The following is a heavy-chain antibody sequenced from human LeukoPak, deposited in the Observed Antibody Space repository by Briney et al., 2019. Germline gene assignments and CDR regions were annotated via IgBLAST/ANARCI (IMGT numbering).Heavy chain of an antibody. V-gene: IGHV3-74*01. D-gene: IGHD6-13*01. CDR1: GFTFSGYW. Sequence: QSGGSLRLSCAASGFTFSGYWMHWVRQAPGKGLVWVSRIKSDGSSTTYADSVKGRFTISRDNAKNTLYLEMSSLRAEDTAVYYCAIQAGTVYWGQGTLVTVSS. CDR2: IKSDGSST. CDR3: AIQAGTVY. J-gene: IGHJ4*02.